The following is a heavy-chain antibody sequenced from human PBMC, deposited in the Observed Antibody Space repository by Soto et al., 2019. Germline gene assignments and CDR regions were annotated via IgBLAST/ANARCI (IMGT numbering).Heavy chain of an antibody. CDR1: GGTFMTYT. J-gene: IGHJ4*02. CDR2: ITLVFGTA. D-gene: IGHD7-27*01. CDR3: AREGGAPGAYDH. Sequence: QVQLVQSGAEVKKPGSSVKVSCKASGGTFMTYTISWVRQAPGQGLEWMRGITLVFGTADYAQKFQGRVTITADESTGTVYMELSGLRSEDTAVYYCAREGGAPGAYDHWGQGTLVSVSS. V-gene: IGHV1-69*01.